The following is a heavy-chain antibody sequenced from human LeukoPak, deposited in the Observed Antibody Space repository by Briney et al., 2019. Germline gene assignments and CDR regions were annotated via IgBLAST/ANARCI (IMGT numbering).Heavy chain of an antibody. Sequence: ASVKVSCKASGYTFTSYDINWVRQATGQGLEWMGWMNPNSGNTGYAQKFQGRVTMTRNTSISTAYMELSSLRSEDTAVYYCARDTGGYYDFWSGYDYYYMDVWGKGTTVTVSS. V-gene: IGHV1-8*01. J-gene: IGHJ6*03. CDR1: GYTFTSYD. D-gene: IGHD3-3*01. CDR2: MNPNSGNT. CDR3: ARDTGGYYDFWSGYDYYYMDV.